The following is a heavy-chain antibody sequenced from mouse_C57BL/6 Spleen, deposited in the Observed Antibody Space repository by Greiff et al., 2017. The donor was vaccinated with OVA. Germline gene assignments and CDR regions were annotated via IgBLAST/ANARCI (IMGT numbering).Heavy chain of an antibody. D-gene: IGHD1-1*01. Sequence: DVQLVESGGGLVKPGGSLKLSCAASGFTFSDYGMHWVRQAPEKGLEWVAYISSGSSTIYYADTVKGRFTISRDNAKNTLFLQMTSLRSEDTAMYYCARNYYYGSSYSAYWGQGTLVTVSA. CDR1: GFTFSDYG. V-gene: IGHV5-17*01. J-gene: IGHJ3*01. CDR3: ARNYYYGSSYSAY. CDR2: ISSGSSTI.